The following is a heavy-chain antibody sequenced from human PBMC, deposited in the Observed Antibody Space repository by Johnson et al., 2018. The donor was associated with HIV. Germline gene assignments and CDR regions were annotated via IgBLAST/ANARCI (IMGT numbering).Heavy chain of an antibody. CDR2: ISYDGSNK. V-gene: IGHV3-30*03. D-gene: IGHD1-1*01. Sequence: QVQLVESGGGVVQPGRSLRLSCIASGFTFSRCGMHWVRQAPGKGLEWVALISYDGSNKYYADSVKGRFTISRDNSKNTLFLQMNSLRPEDTAVFYCVRGRGGGDNSGGSFDGWGQGTMVIVSS. J-gene: IGHJ3*01. CDR3: VRGRGGGDNSGGSFDG. CDR1: GFTFSRCG.